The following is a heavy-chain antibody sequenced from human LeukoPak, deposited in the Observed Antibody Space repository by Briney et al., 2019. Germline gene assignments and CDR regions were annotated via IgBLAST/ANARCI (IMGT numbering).Heavy chain of an antibody. CDR3: ARAKIKSGYYYGSGTQWFDP. CDR1: GGSFSGYY. CDR2: INHSGST. D-gene: IGHD3-10*01. Sequence: SETLSLTCAVYGGSFSGYYWSWIRQPPGKGLEWIGEINHSGSTNYNPSLKSRVTISVDTSKNQFSLKLSSVTAADTAVSYCARAKIKSGYYYGSGTQWFDPWGQGTLVTVSS. J-gene: IGHJ5*02. V-gene: IGHV4-34*01.